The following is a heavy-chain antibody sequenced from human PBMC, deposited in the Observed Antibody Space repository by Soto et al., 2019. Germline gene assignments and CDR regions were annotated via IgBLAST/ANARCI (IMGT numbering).Heavy chain of an antibody. CDR2: IRSKANSYAT. Sequence: EVQLVESGGGLVQPGGSLKLSCAASGFTFSGSAMHWVRQASGKGLEWVGRIRSKANSYATAYAASVKGRFTISRDDSQNTAYLQMNSLKTEDTAVYYCTRTDNMIVVPSPEDAFDIWGQGTMVTVSS. V-gene: IGHV3-73*01. CDR1: GFTFSGSA. D-gene: IGHD3-22*01. J-gene: IGHJ3*02. CDR3: TRTDNMIVVPSPEDAFDI.